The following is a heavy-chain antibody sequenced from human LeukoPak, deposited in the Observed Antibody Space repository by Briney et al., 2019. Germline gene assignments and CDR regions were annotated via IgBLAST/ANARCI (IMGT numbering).Heavy chain of an antibody. J-gene: IGHJ4*02. CDR3: ARGPSPGDFWGGCYSGYFDY. Sequence: ASVKVSCKASGYTFTSYDINWVRQATGQGLEWMGWMNPNSGNTGYAQKFQGRVTMTRNTSISTAYMELSSLRSEDTAVYYCARGPSPGDFWGGCYSGYFDYGAQEPVVTVS. V-gene: IGHV1-8*01. D-gene: IGHD3-3*01. CDR2: MNPNSGNT. CDR1: GYTFTSYD.